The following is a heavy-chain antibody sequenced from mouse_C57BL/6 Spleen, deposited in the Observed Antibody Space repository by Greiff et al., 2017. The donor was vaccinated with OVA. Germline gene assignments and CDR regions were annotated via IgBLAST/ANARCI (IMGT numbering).Heavy chain of an antibody. CDR3: AISYYYGTSLDY. Sequence: QVQLKESGAELARPGASVKLSCKASGYTFTSYGISWVKQRTGQGLEWIGEIYPRSGNTYYNEKFKGKATLTADKSSSTAYMELRSLTSEDSAVYFCAISYYYGTSLDYWGQGTTLTVSS. CDR2: IYPRSGNT. J-gene: IGHJ2*01. V-gene: IGHV1-81*01. CDR1: GYTFTSYG. D-gene: IGHD1-1*01.